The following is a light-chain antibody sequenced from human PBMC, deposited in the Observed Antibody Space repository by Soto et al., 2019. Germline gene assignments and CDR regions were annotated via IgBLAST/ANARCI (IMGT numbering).Light chain of an antibody. CDR1: SSNIGGNS. J-gene: IGLJ1*01. Sequence: QSVLTQQPSASGTPGQRVTISCSGSSSNIGGNSVSWYQQLPGTAPKLLIYDDNKRPSGIPDRFSGSKSGTSATLGITGFQTGDEADYYCGSWDSSLSAYVFGAGTKLTVL. CDR3: GSWDSSLSAYV. CDR2: DDN. V-gene: IGLV1-51*01.